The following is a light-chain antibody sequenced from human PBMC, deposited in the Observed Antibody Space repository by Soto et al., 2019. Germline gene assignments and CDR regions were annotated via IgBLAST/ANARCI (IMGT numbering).Light chain of an antibody. V-gene: IGKV3-20*01. CDR3: QLYGTSPPVT. CDR1: QSVTSSF. CDR2: GAS. J-gene: IGKJ4*01. Sequence: EGVLTQSPGTMSVSPGESATLSCRASQSVTSSFLAWYQQKPGQAPRLLMYGASTRATGIPDRFRGGESGTDFTLTITRLEAEDSGVDYCQLYGTSPPVTFGGGTKVEIK.